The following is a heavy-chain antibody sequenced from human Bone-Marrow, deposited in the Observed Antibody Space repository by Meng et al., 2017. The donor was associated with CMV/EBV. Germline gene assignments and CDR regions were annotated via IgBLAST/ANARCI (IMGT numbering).Heavy chain of an antibody. D-gene: IGHD6-13*01. CDR1: GGSFSGYY. V-gene: IGHV4-34*01. CDR3: ATRIAAAGSISVDV. Sequence: GSLRLSCAVYGGSFSGYYWSWIRQPPGKGLEWIGEINRGGSANYSPSLKSRLTISVDTSKNQFSLKLSSVTAADTAVYYCATRIAAAGSISVDVWGQGTTVTVSS. CDR2: INRGGSA. J-gene: IGHJ6*02.